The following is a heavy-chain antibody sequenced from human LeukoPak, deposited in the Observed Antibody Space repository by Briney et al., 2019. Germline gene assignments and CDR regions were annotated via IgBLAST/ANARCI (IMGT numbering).Heavy chain of an antibody. CDR1: GYTFTSYY. CDR2: INPSGGST. V-gene: IGHV1-46*01. CDR3: ATRTCSSTSCYDYWYFDL. J-gene: IGHJ2*01. D-gene: IGHD2-2*01. Sequence: ASVKVSCKASGYTFTSYYMHWVRQAPGQGLEWMGIINPSGGSTSYAQKFQGRVTMTRDTSTSTVYMELSSLRSEDTAVYYCATRTCSSTSCYDYWYFDLWGRGTLVTVSS.